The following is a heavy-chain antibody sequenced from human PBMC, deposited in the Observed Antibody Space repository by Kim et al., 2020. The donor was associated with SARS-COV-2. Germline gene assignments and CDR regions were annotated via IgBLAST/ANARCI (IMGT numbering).Heavy chain of an antibody. CDR1: GGTFSSYA. CDR3: ARDGKLRFLEWLLAVEYYYYGMDV. D-gene: IGHD3-3*01. CDR2: IIPIFGTA. V-gene: IGHV1-69*13. Sequence: SVKVSCKASGGTFSSYAISWVRQAPGQGLEWMGGIIPIFGTANYAQKFQGRVTITADESTSTAYMELSSLRSEDTAVYYCARDGKLRFLEWLLAVEYYYYGMDVWGQGTTVTVSS. J-gene: IGHJ6*02.